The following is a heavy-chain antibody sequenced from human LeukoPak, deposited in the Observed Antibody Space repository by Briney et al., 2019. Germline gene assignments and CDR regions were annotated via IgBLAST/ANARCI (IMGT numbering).Heavy chain of an antibody. D-gene: IGHD3-22*01. CDR3: ARSPYDSSGPHLYYFDY. J-gene: IGHJ4*02. Sequence: ASVKVSCKASGYTFTSYYMHWVRQAPGQGLEWMGIINPSGGSTSYAQKFQGRVTMTRDTSTSTVYMELSSLRSEDTAAYYCARSPYDSSGPHLYYFDYWGQGTLVTVSS. CDR1: GYTFTSYY. V-gene: IGHV1-46*01. CDR2: INPSGGST.